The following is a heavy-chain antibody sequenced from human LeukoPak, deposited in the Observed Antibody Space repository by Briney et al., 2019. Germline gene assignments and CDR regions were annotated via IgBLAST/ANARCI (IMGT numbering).Heavy chain of an antibody. CDR1: GFTFSSYA. Sequence: GGSLRLSCAASGFTFSSYAMHWVRQAPGKGLEWVAVISYDGSNKYYADSVKGRFTISRDNSKNTLYLQMNSLRAEDTAVYYCASSLRANWFDPWGQGTLVTVSS. J-gene: IGHJ5*02. CDR3: ASSLRANWFDP. CDR2: ISYDGSNK. D-gene: IGHD3-16*01. V-gene: IGHV3-30*04.